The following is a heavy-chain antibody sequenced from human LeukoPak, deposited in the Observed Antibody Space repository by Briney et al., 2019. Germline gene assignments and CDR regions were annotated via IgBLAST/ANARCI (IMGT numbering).Heavy chain of an antibody. D-gene: IGHD3-10*01. V-gene: IGHV1-2*02. Sequence: GASVKVSSKALGYTFTSNYVIWVRQAPGQGPEWVGWINPNNGATYYAQQFQGRVTMARDTSSTTVYMELDSLTSDDTAVYYCARDLKDDGFGAEGSLDFWGQGTLVTVSS. CDR1: GYTFTSNY. J-gene: IGHJ4*02. CDR2: INPNNGAT. CDR3: ARDLKDDGFGAEGSLDF.